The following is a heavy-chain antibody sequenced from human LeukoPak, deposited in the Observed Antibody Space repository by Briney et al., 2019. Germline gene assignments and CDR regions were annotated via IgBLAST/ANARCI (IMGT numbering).Heavy chain of an antibody. CDR2: IKWDGSEI. CDR1: EFTFSSYW. CDR3: TRDPLRYLRVGHYDY. D-gene: IGHD3-9*01. V-gene: IGHV3-7*01. J-gene: IGHJ4*02. Sequence: GGSLRLSCVAFEFTFSSYWMSWVRQAPGKGLEWVANIKWDGSEIFYVDSVRGRFTISRDNARDSVYLQMDSLRVEDTAVYYCTRDPLRYLRVGHYDYWGQGTLVAVSS.